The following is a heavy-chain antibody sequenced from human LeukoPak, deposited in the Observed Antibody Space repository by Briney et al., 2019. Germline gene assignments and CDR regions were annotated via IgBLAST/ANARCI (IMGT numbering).Heavy chain of an antibody. V-gene: IGHV3-7*01. CDR3: ARDRKDFWSGYYTGTSWGFDY. Sequence: GSLRLSCAASGFTFSSYWMSWVRQAPGKGLEWVANIKQDGSEKYYVDSVKGRFTISRDNAKNSLYLQMNSLRAEDTAVYYCARDRKDFWSGYYTGTSWGFDYWGQGTLVTVSS. D-gene: IGHD3-3*01. CDR1: GFTFSSYW. CDR2: IKQDGSEK. J-gene: IGHJ4*02.